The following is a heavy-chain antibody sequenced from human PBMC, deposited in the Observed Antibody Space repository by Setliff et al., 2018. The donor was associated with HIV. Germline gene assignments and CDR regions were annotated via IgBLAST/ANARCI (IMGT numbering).Heavy chain of an antibody. J-gene: IGHJ4*02. CDR1: GYTFTGYY. V-gene: IGHV1-2*06. Sequence: SVKVSCKTSGYTFTGYYIHWVRQVPGQGLEWMGRINPNTGGTDYAQKFQGRVTMTGDTSISTAYMELSRLRSDDTAVYYCARDFTYDYDSSGPGWGQGTLVTVSS. D-gene: IGHD3-22*01. CDR3: ARDFTYDYDSSGPG. CDR2: INPNTGGT.